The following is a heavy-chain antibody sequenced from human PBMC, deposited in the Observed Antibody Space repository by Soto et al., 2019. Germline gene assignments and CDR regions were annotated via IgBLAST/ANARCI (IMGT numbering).Heavy chain of an antibody. Sequence: PSETMSLSCAVFSASLGDQYWAPIRQSQDKALERIGEVHPSGSTDYTPSLKSRLTLSLDTSKNQFSLKVASVTAADTAVYFCARGKPSGYRFGPRNFFYYGLDVWGPGTTVTVSS. CDR3: ARGKPSGYRFGPRNFFYYGLDV. CDR2: VHPSGST. J-gene: IGHJ6*02. D-gene: IGHD5-18*01. CDR1: SASLGDQY. V-gene: IGHV4-34*01.